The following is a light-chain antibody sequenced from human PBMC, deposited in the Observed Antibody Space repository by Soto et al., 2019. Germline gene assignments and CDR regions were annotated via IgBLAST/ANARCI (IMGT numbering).Light chain of an antibody. CDR2: GAS. CDR1: QSVSTK. Sequence: IVMTQSPATLSVSPGERATLSCRASQSVSTKLAWYRHKPGQAPRLLIYGASTRATGIPARFSGSGSGTEFTLTINSLQSEDFAVYYCQQYKNWPHFTFGPGTKVDIK. J-gene: IGKJ3*01. V-gene: IGKV3-15*01. CDR3: QQYKNWPHFT.